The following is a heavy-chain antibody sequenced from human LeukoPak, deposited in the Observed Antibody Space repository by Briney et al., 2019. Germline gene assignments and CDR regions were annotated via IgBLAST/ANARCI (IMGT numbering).Heavy chain of an antibody. V-gene: IGHV1-2*02. CDR1: GYTFTGYY. Sequence: VASVKVSCKASGYTFTGYYMHWVRQAPGQGLEWMGWINPNSGGTNYAQKFQGRVTMTRDTSISTAYMELSRLRSDDTAVYYCARDRGNIAAAGFFDYWGQGTLVAVSS. D-gene: IGHD6-13*01. CDR3: ARDRGNIAAAGFFDY. J-gene: IGHJ4*02. CDR2: INPNSGGT.